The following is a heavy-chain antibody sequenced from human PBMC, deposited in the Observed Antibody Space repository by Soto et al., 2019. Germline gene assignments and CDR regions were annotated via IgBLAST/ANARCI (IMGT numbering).Heavy chain of an antibody. CDR1: GFTVSRIF. CDR2: ISSDGSI. CDR3: ARDVFGGSYDFLH. Sequence: EVQLVESGGGLVQPGGSLRLSCAASGFTVSRIFMTWVRQAPGKGLQWVAVISSDGSIYYADSVKGRFTISRDNSKNTLYLEMSSLRAEDTAVYYCARDVFGGSYDFLHGGQGTLVTVSS. V-gene: IGHV3-66*01. D-gene: IGHD3-3*01. J-gene: IGHJ4*02.